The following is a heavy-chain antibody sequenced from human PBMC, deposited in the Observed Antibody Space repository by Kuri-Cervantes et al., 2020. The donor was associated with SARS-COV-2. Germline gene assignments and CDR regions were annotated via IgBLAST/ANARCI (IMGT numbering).Heavy chain of an antibody. Sequence: ASVKVSCKASGYTFTSYGISWVRQAPGQGLEWMGWISAYNGNTNYAQKLQGRVTMTTDTSTNTAYMELRSLRSDDTAVYYCARVGIVVVVAAIPDWFDPWGQGTLVTVSS. J-gene: IGHJ5*02. CDR3: ARVGIVVVVAAIPDWFDP. CDR2: ISAYNGNT. CDR1: GYTFTSYG. D-gene: IGHD2-15*01. V-gene: IGHV1-18*01.